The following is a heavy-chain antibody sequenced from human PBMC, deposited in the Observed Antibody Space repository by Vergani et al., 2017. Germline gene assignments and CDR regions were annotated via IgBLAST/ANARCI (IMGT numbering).Heavy chain of an antibody. V-gene: IGHV4-61*02. CDR3: ARVNSNYEENYYYMDV. CDR1: GASISSGSYY. D-gene: IGHD4-11*01. J-gene: IGHJ6*03. CDR2: IYTSGST. Sequence: QVQLQESGPGLVKPSQTLSLTCTVSGASISSGSYYWSWIRQPAGKRLEWIGRIYTSGSTNHNPSLKSRVTISVDTSKNQFSLKLSSVTAADTAVYYSARVNSNYEENYYYMDVWGKGTTVTVSS.